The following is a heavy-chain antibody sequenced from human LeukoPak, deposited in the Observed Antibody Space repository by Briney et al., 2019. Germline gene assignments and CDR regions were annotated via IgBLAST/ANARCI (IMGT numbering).Heavy chain of an antibody. V-gene: IGHV1-8*03. J-gene: IGHJ4*02. D-gene: IGHD3-16*01. CDR1: GYTFTGYY. Sequence: ASVTVSCTASGYTFTGYYMHWVRQALGQGLEWMGRLNPHSGDTVYAQKFQGRVTLTRDTSTSTAYMELSGLTYEDTAFYYCTRGPGGEDLWGQGTLVTVSS. CDR2: LNPHSGDT. CDR3: TRGPGGEDL.